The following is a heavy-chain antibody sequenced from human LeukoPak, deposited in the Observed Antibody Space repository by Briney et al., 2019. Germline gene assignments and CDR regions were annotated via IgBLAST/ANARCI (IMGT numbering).Heavy chain of an antibody. CDR1: GGSISSGGYS. D-gene: IGHD3-10*01. V-gene: IGHV4-30-2*01. Sequence: SETLSLTCAVSGGSISSGGYSWSWIRQPPGKGLEWIGYIYHSGSTYYNPSLKSRVTISVDRSKNQFSLKLSSVTAAVTAVYYCARSYGSGSYSYYFDYWGQGTLVTVSS. CDR2: IYHSGST. CDR3: ARSYGSGSYSYYFDY. J-gene: IGHJ4*02.